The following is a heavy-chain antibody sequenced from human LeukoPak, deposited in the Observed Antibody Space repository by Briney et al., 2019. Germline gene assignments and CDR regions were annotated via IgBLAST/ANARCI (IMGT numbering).Heavy chain of an antibody. V-gene: IGHV3-21*01. D-gene: IGHD1-1*01. Sequence: GGSLRLSCAASGFTFGAYAMNWVRQEAGKGLEWVSSISYSGGDKFYADSVKGRFTISRDNTKNSLYLEMNNLRAEDTAVFYCARERTDQLLLDFWGQGALVTVSS. CDR2: ISYSGGDK. CDR3: ARERTDQLLLDF. J-gene: IGHJ4*02. CDR1: GFTFGAYA.